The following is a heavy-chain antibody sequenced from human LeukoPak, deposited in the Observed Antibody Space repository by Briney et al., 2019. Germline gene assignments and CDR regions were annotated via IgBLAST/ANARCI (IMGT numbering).Heavy chain of an antibody. CDR3: AREKFLEWYAVAGTFGYFDY. J-gene: IGHJ4*02. V-gene: IGHV3-7*01. D-gene: IGHD6-19*01. CDR1: GFTFSNCW. CDR2: LKQDGGEK. Sequence: PGGSLRLSCAASGFTFSNCWMSWVRQAPGKGLEWVANLKQDGGEKYYVDPVKGRFTISRDNAKNSLYLQMNSLRAEDTAVYYCAREKFLEWYAVAGTFGYFDYWGQGTLVTVSS.